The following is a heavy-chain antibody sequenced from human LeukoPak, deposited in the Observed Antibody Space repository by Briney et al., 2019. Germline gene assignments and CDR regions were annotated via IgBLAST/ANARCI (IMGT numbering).Heavy chain of an antibody. D-gene: IGHD4/OR15-4a*01. CDR1: GFTFSSYG. CDR3: AKDVDYAPDYYYMDV. V-gene: IGHV3-30*18. CDR2: ISYDGSNT. Sequence: GRSLRLSCAASGFTFSSYGMHWVRQAPGKGLEWVAVISYDGSNTYYTDPVKGRFTISRDNSKNTLYLQMNSLRAEDTAVYYCAKDVDYAPDYYYMDVWGKGTTVTVSS. J-gene: IGHJ6*03.